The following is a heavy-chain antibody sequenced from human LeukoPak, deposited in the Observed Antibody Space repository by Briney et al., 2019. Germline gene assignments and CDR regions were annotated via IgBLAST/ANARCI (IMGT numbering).Heavy chain of an antibody. J-gene: IGHJ6*02. D-gene: IGHD2-2*02. CDR2: IYYSGST. V-gene: IGHV4-61*08. Sequence: PSETLSLTCTVSGGSISSGGYYWSWIRQPPGKGLEWIGYIYYSGSTNYNPSLKSRVTISVDTSKNQFSLKLSSVTAADTAVYYCARYALLNTDMSNYYGMDVWGQGTTVTVSS. CDR3: ARYALLNTDMSNYYGMDV. CDR1: GGSISSGGYY.